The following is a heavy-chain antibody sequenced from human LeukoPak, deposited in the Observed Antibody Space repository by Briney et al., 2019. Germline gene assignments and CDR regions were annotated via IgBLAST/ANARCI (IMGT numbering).Heavy chain of an antibody. J-gene: IGHJ4*02. Sequence: RTSETLSLTCAVSGYSISSGYYWGWIRQPPGKGLEWIGSIYHSGSTYYNPSLKSRVTISVDTSKNQFSLKLSSVTAADTAVYYCARDKEPFDYWGQGTLVTVSS. CDR2: IYHSGST. V-gene: IGHV4-38-2*02. CDR3: ARDKEPFDY. CDR1: GYSISSGYY.